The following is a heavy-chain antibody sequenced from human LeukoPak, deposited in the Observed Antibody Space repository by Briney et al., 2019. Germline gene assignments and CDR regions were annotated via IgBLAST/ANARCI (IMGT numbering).Heavy chain of an antibody. J-gene: IGHJ6*03. CDR1: GGSFSGYY. CDR3: ARGRSSITIFGVVPLHYYMDV. V-gene: IGHV4-34*01. D-gene: IGHD3-3*01. Sequence: PSETLSLTCAVYGGSFSGYYWSWIRQPPGKGLEWIGEINHSGSTNYNPSPKSRVTISVDTSKNQFSLKLSSVTAADTAVYYCARGRSSITIFGVVPLHYYMDVWGKGTTVTVSS. CDR2: INHSGST.